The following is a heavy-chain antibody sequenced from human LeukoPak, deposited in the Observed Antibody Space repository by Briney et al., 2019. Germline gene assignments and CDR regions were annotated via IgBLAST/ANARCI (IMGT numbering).Heavy chain of an antibody. CDR2: IYSGGST. CDR3: ARDIPPCSGDDAFDI. J-gene: IGHJ3*02. Sequence: GGSLRLSCAASGFTVSSNYMSWVRQAPGKGLEWVSVIYSGGSTYYADSVKGRFTISRDNSKNTLYLQMNSLRAEDTAVYYCARDIPPCSGDDAFDIWGQGTMVTVSS. CDR1: GFTVSSNY. V-gene: IGHV3-66*01. D-gene: IGHD2-15*01.